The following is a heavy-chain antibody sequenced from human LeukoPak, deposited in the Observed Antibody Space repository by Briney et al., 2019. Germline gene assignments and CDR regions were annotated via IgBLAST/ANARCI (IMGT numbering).Heavy chain of an antibody. V-gene: IGHV3-23*01. D-gene: IGHD3-22*01. Sequence: GGSLRLSCAASGFTFSSYAMSWVRQAPGKGLEWVSAISGSGGSTHYAHSVKGRFTISRDNSRNTLYLQMNSLRAEDTAVHYCAKGYDSTGDWGQGTLVTVSS. CDR2: ISGSGGST. CDR1: GFTFSSYA. CDR3: AKGYDSTGD. J-gene: IGHJ4*02.